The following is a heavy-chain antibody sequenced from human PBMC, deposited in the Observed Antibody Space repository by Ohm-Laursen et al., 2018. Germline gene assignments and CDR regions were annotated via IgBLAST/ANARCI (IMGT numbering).Heavy chain of an antibody. CDR1: GYTLTELS. D-gene: IGHD2-15*01. J-gene: IGHJ4*02. Sequence: ASVKVSCKVSGYTLTELSMHWVRQAPGQGLEWMGWISAYNGNTNYAQKLQGRVTMTTDTSTSTAYMELSSLRSEDTAVYYCARGTARLLWGQGTLVTVSS. CDR2: ISAYNGNT. CDR3: ARGTARLL. V-gene: IGHV1-18*01.